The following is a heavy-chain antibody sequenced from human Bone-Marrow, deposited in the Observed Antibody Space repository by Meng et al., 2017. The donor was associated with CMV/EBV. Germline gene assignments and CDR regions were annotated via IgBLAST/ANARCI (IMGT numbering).Heavy chain of an antibody. Sequence: GGSLRLSCAASGFTFDSYAMSWVRQAPGKGLEWVGFIRSKAYGGTTEYAASVKGRFTISRDDSKSIAYLQMNSLKTEDTAVYYCTRCSGGSCYLVAFDIWGQGTMVTVSS. J-gene: IGHJ3*02. CDR3: TRCSGGSCYLVAFDI. D-gene: IGHD2-15*01. V-gene: IGHV3-49*04. CDR1: GFTFDSYA. CDR2: IRSKAYGGTT.